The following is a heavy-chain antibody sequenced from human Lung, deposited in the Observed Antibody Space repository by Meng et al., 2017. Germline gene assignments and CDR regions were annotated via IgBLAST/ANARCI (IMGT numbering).Heavy chain of an antibody. V-gene: IGHV4-34*01. CDR3: ARGPTTMAHDFDY. J-gene: IGHJ4*02. Sequence: QWRLKQWGAGLLRPSETLSLTCVVSGGSFSDYYWGWIRHPPGKGLEWIGEINHSGSTNYNPSLESRATISVDTSQNNLSLKLSSVTAADSAVYYCARGPTTMAHDFDYWGQGTLVTVSS. D-gene: IGHD4-11*01. CDR1: GGSFSDYY. CDR2: INHSGST.